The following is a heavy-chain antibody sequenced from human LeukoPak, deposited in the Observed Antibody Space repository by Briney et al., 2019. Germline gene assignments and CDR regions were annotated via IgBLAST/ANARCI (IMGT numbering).Heavy chain of an antibody. CDR1: GFTFSDYY. Sequence: LRLSCATSGFTFSDYYMSWIRQAPGKGLEWIGYIYYSGSTTYNPSLKSRVTISVDTSKNQFSLKLNAVTAADTAVYYCARRTYFDLWGRGTLVTVSS. CDR2: IYYSGST. CDR3: ARRTYFDL. V-gene: IGHV4-59*08. J-gene: IGHJ2*01.